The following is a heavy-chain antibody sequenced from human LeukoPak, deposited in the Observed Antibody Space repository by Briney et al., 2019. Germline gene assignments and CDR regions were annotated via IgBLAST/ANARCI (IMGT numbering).Heavy chain of an antibody. CDR3: SKDGERITIFGVVMPGVMDV. D-gene: IGHD3-3*01. J-gene: IGHJ6*03. Sequence: PGRSLRLSCAASGFTFDDYAMHWARHAPGKGLEWVSGISWNSGSIGYADSVKGRFTISRDNAKDSLYLQMNSLRAEDTGLYYCSKDGERITIFGVVMPGVMDVWGRGTTVTVSS. V-gene: IGHV3-9*01. CDR2: ISWNSGSI. CDR1: GFTFDDYA.